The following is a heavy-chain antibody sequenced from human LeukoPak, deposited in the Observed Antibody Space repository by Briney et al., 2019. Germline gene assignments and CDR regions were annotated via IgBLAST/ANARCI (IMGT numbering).Heavy chain of an antibody. CDR1: GYTFTGYY. V-gene: IGHV1-2*02. CDR2: INPNSGGT. J-gene: IGHJ4*02. CDR3: AAIAYSTTWFSLGDF. Sequence: ASVKVSCKASGYTFTGYYMHWVRQAPGQGLEWMGWINPNSGGTNYAQTFQGRVTMTRDTSISTAYMELSRLTSDDTAVYYCAAIAYSTTWFSLGDFWGQGTLVTVSS. D-gene: IGHD2/OR15-2a*01.